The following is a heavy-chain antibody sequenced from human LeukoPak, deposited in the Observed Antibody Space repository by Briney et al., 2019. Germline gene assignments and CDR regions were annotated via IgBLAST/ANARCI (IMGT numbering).Heavy chain of an antibody. J-gene: IGHJ4*02. CDR1: GGSISSYY. CDR2: IYYSGST. CDR3: ARKENVYYYFDY. V-gene: IGHV4-59*01. Sequence: PSETLSLTCTVSGGSISSYYWSWIRQPPGKGLEWIGYIYYSGSTNYNPSLKSRVTISVDTSKNQFSLKLSSVTAADTAVYYCARKENVYYYFDYWGQGTLVTVSS. D-gene: IGHD3-10*01.